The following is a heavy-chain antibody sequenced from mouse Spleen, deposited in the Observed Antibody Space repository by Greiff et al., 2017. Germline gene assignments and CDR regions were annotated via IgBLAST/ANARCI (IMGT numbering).Heavy chain of an antibody. CDR2: IYPGSGST. CDR1: GYTFTSYW. D-gene: IGHD4-1*01. Sequence: QVHVKQPGAELVKPGASVKMSCKASGYTFTSYWITWVKQRPGQGLEWIGDIYPGSGSTNYNEKFKSKATLTVDTSSSTAYMQLSSLTSEDSAVYYCARSNWGFDYWGQGTTLTVSS. V-gene: IGHV1-55*01. CDR3: ARSNWGFDY. J-gene: IGHJ2*01.